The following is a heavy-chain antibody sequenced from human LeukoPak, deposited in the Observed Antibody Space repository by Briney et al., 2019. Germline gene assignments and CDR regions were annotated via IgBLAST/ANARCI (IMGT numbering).Heavy chain of an antibody. D-gene: IGHD6-13*01. J-gene: IGHJ4*02. Sequence: PGGSRRLSCAGSGFIFKNYVMTWVRQAPGKGLDWVSSLSSTGDITYYADSVKGRFTVSRDNSNGTVFLQMNSLRAEDTAVYYCAKDSHPLSSSRWFFESWGQGTLVTVSS. V-gene: IGHV3-23*01. CDR3: AKDSHPLSSSRWFFES. CDR1: GFIFKNYV. CDR2: LSSTGDIT.